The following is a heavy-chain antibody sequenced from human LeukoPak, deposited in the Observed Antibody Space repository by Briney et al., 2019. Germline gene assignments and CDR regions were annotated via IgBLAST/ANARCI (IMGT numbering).Heavy chain of an antibody. D-gene: IGHD4-17*01. J-gene: IGHJ5*02. CDR2: ISGSGGST. CDR1: EFTFSSYA. Sequence: GGYLRLSCPASEFTFSSYAMSWVRQSPGKGLEWVSAISGSGGSTYYADSVKGRFTISRDNSKNTLYLQMNSLRAEDTAVYYCAKDERVTTLSWFDPWGQGTLVTVSS. CDR3: AKDERVTTLSWFDP. V-gene: IGHV3-23*01.